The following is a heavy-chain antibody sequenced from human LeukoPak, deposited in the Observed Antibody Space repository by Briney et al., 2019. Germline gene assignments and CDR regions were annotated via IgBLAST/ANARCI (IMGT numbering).Heavy chain of an antibody. V-gene: IGHV3-66*01. CDR3: ARASQWLAFDY. Sequence: PGGSLRLSCAASGFTVSSNYMSWVRQAPGKGLEWVSDIYNGGSTNYADSVKGRFTISRDNSKNTLYLQMNSLRAEDTAVYFCARASQWLAFDYWGQGTLVTVSS. CDR2: IYNGGST. J-gene: IGHJ4*02. D-gene: IGHD6-19*01. CDR1: GFTVSSNY.